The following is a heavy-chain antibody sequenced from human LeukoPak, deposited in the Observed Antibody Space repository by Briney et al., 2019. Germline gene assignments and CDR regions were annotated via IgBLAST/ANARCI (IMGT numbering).Heavy chain of an antibody. CDR1: GFTFSSYA. CDR2: ISYDGSNK. J-gene: IGHJ6*02. V-gene: IGHV3-30-3*01. D-gene: IGHD3-3*01. CDR3: ARDERFLEWLYYYYGMDV. Sequence: GGSLRLSCAASGFTFSSYAMHWVRQAPGKGLEWVAVISYDGSNKYYADSVKGRFTISRDNSRNTLYLQMNSLRAVDTAVYYCARDERFLEWLYYYYGMDVWGQGTTVTVSS.